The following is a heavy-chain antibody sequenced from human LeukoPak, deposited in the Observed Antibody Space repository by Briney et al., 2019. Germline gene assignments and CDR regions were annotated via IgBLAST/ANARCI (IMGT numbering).Heavy chain of an antibody. CDR2: ISSSSSTI. J-gene: IGHJ6*02. Sequence: GGSLRLSCAASGFTFSSYSMNWVRQAPGKGLEWVSYISSSSSTIYYADSVKGRFTISRDNAKNSLYLQMNSLRAEDTAVYYCASRFWKGECSGGSCKAYYYYGIDVWGQGTTVTVSS. CDR1: GFTFSSYS. V-gene: IGHV3-48*04. D-gene: IGHD2-15*01. CDR3: ASRFWKGECSGGSCKAYYYYGIDV.